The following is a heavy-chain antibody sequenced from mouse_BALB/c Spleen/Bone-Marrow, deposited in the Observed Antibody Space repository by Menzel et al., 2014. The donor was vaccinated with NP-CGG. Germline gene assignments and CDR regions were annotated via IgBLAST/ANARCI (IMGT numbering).Heavy chain of an antibody. Sequence: VHLVESGPSLVKPSQTLSLTCSVTGDSITSGYWNWIRKFPANKLEYMGYINFSGSTYYNPSLESRISITRDTSKNQYYLHLNSVTTEDTATYYCASGGPTMITYYAMDYWGQGTSVTVSS. CDR2: INFSGST. V-gene: IGHV3-8*02. D-gene: IGHD2-4*01. J-gene: IGHJ4*01. CDR3: ASGGPTMITYYAMDY. CDR1: GDSITSGY.